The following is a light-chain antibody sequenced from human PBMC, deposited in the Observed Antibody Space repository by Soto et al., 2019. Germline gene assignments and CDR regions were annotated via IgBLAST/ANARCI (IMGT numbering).Light chain of an antibody. J-gene: IGKJ1*01. CDR3: QQYNRYSRT. CDR1: QTIINW. CDR2: KAS. V-gene: IGKV1-5*03. Sequence: DIQMTQSPSTLSASVVDRVTITCLASQTIINWLAWYQQKPGKAPKLLIYKASALESGVPSRFSGSGYGTEFTLTISSLQPDDFATYYCQQYNRYSRTFGQGTKVDIK.